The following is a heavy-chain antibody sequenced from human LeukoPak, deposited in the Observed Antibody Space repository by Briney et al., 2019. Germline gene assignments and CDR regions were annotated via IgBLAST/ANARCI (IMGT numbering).Heavy chain of an antibody. Sequence: PGGSLRLSCAASGFTFDDYGMGWVRQAPGKGLEWVSGINWNGGSTGYADSVKGRFTISRDNAKNSLYLQMNSLRAEDTALYYCARVLPPSSGWYDAFDIWGQGTMVTVSS. CDR2: INWNGGST. CDR1: GFTFDDYG. V-gene: IGHV3-20*04. D-gene: IGHD6-19*01. J-gene: IGHJ3*02. CDR3: ARVLPPSSGWYDAFDI.